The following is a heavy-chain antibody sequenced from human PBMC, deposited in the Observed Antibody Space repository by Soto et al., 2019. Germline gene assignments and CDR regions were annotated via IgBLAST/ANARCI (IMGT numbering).Heavy chain of an antibody. Sequence: QVQFLQSGTEVKQPGASVKVSCKTSGYIFTNYPIHWVRQAPGRGLEWVGWIHTANGTTRYSPKLQGRISLRTDTSASTAYMELTRLRFEDTALYYCASNAFDYWGQGTLVAVSP. CDR1: GYIFTNYP. V-gene: IGHV1-3*04. CDR3: ASNAFDY. CDR2: IHTANGTT. J-gene: IGHJ4*02.